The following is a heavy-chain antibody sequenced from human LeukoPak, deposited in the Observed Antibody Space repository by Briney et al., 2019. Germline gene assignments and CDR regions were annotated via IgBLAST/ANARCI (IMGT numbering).Heavy chain of an antibody. CDR1: GFTFSGSA. V-gene: IGHV3-73*01. CDR3: TRLRSADIGGAY. Sequence: GGSLKLSCAASGFTFSGSAMHWVRQASGKGLEWVGGIRSKANSYATAYAASVKGRVTISRDDSKNTAYLQMNSLKTEDTAVYYCTRLRSADIGGAYWGQGTLVTVSS. CDR2: IRSKANSYAT. J-gene: IGHJ4*02. D-gene: IGHD4/OR15-4a*01.